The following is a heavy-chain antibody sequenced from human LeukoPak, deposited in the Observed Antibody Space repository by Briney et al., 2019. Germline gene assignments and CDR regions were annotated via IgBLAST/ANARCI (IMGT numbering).Heavy chain of an antibody. CDR3: ARAQTTLLLDY. CDR1: GYIFTSYG. CDR2: ISAHNGNT. D-gene: IGHD4-11*01. V-gene: IGHV1-18*01. J-gene: IGHJ4*02. Sequence: ASVKVSCKASGYIFTSYGIIWVRQAPGQGLQWMGWISAHNGNTNYAQKLQGRVTMTTYTSTSTVYMELRSLRSDDTAVYYCARAQTTLLLDYWGQGTLVTVSS.